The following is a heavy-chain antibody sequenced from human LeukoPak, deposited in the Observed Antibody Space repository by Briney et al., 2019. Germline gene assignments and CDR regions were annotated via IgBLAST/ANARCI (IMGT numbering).Heavy chain of an antibody. CDR1: GGSISSYY. Sequence: SETLSLTCTVSGGSISSYYWSRIWQPPGKGLEWVGYIYYSGSTNYNPSLKSRVTISVDTSKNQFSLKLSSVTAADTAVYYCARVGRPSRVSVGVDYWGQGTLVTVSS. CDR2: IYYSGST. V-gene: IGHV4-59*01. J-gene: IGHJ4*02. CDR3: ARVGRPSRVSVGVDY. D-gene: IGHD3-16*01.